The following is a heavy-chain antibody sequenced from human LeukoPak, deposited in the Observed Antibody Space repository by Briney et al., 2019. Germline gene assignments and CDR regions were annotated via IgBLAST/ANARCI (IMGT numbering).Heavy chain of an antibody. J-gene: IGHJ4*02. CDR3: ARDPSLDYGDFYDY. V-gene: IGHV1-18*01. CDR2: ISTYNGNT. CDR1: GYTFTSYG. Sequence: ASVKVSCKASGYTFTSYGISWVRQAPGQGLEWMGWISTYNGNTHYAQNIQGRVTMTADVSTSTAYMELRSLRSDDTAVHYCARDPSLDYGDFYDYWGQGTLVTVSP. D-gene: IGHD4-17*01.